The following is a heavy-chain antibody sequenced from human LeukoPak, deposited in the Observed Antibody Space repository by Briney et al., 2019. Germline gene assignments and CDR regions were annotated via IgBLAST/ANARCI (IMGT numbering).Heavy chain of an antibody. CDR2: ISSSGST. J-gene: IGHJ6*03. V-gene: IGHV4-61*02. D-gene: IGHD5-24*01. CDR1: GDSISSGDYY. Sequence: SETLSLTCTVSGDSISSGDYYWSWIRQPAGKGLEWIGRISSSGSTNNNPSLKSRVTISVDTSKNQFSLKLSSVTAADTAVYYCASTGYIYYYYYMDVWGKGTTVTVSS. CDR3: ASTGYIYYYYYMDV.